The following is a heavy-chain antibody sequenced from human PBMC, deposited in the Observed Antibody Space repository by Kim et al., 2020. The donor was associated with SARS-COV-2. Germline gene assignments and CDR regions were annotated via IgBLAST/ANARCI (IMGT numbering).Heavy chain of an antibody. CDR2: ISGSGGST. D-gene: IGHD6-13*01. CDR3: AKDPEGIYGYFFDY. CDR1: GFTFSSYA. Sequence: GGSLRLSCAASGFTFSSYAMSWVRQAPGNGLEWVSAISGSGGSTYYADSVKGRFTISRDNSKNTLYLQMNSLRSEDTAVYYCAKDPEGIYGYFFDYWGQGTLVTVSS. V-gene: IGHV3-23*01. J-gene: IGHJ4*02.